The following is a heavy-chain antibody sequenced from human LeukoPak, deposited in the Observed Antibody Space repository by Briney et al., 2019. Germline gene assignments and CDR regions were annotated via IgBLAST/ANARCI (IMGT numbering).Heavy chain of an antibody. D-gene: IGHD6-13*01. Sequence: GGSLRLSCAASGFTFSSYAMSWVRLAPGRGLEWVSAISGSGGSTYYADSVKGRFTISRDNSKNTLYLQMNSLRAEDTAVYYCAKVDSLAAAGNPFDYWGQGTLVTVSS. CDR2: ISGSGGST. CDR1: GFTFSSYA. V-gene: IGHV3-23*01. CDR3: AKVDSLAAAGNPFDY. J-gene: IGHJ4*02.